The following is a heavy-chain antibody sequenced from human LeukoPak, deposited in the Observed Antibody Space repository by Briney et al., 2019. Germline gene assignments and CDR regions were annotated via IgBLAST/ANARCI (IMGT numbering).Heavy chain of an antibody. D-gene: IGHD5-18*01. CDR1: GFTFSSYA. CDR3: ARGERYSHDTLFGY. Sequence: GGSLRLSCAASGFTFSSYAMSWVRQAPGKGLEWVGRIRNKANSYTTEYAASVKGRFTISRDDSKNSLYLQMNSLKTEDTAVYYCARGERYSHDTLFGYWGQGTLVSVSS. J-gene: IGHJ4*02. CDR2: IRNKANSYTT. V-gene: IGHV3-72*01.